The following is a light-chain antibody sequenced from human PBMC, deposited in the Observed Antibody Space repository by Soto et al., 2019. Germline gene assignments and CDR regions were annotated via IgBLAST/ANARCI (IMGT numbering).Light chain of an antibody. Sequence: QSALTQPASASGSPGQSITISCTGTSSDVGSYNLVSWYQQHPGKAPKLMIYEGSKRPSGVSNRFSGSKSGNTASLTISGLQAEDEADYYCCSYAGSSTFGVFGGGTKVTVL. J-gene: IGLJ2*01. CDR1: SSDVGSYNL. V-gene: IGLV2-23*03. CDR3: CSYAGSSTFGV. CDR2: EGS.